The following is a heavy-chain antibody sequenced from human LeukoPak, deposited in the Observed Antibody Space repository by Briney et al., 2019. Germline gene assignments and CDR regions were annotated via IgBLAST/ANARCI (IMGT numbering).Heavy chain of an antibody. Sequence: SETLSLTCAVYGGSFSGYYWSWIRQPPGKGLEWIGEINHSGSTNYNPSLKSRVIISVDTSNKQISLKLNSVTAADTAIYYCARDWAGTSYFDHWGQGALVTVSS. D-gene: IGHD6-19*01. CDR3: ARDWAGTSYFDH. CDR2: INHSGST. CDR1: GGSFSGYY. J-gene: IGHJ4*02. V-gene: IGHV4-34*01.